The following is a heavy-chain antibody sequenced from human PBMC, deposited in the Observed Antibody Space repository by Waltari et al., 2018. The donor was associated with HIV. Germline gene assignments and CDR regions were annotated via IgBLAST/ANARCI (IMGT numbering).Heavy chain of an antibody. J-gene: IGHJ6*02. Sequence: QVQLQQWAAGLLKPSETLSLTCAVYGASFRGYYWTWIRQSPGKGLEWIGEIDQSGSTNYNPALKSRVTMSVDTSKKQFSLRLTSATAADTAVYFCARMRAVAVAGDWGWDHYYYGLDVWGQGTTVTVS. CDR3: ARMRAVAVAGDWGWDHYYYGLDV. CDR2: IDQSGST. CDR1: GASFRGYY. V-gene: IGHV4-34*01. D-gene: IGHD6-19*01.